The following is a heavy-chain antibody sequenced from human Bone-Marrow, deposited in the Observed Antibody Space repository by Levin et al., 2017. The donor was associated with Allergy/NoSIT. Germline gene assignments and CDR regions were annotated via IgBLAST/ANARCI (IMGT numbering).Heavy chain of an antibody. CDR3: ARELGYSYGYNYFDY. Sequence: KISCKASGGTFSSYTISWVRQAPGQGLEWMGRIIPILGIANYAQKFQGRVTITADKSTSTAYMELSSLRSEDTAVYYCARELGYSYGYNYFDYWGQGTLVTVSS. CDR1: GGTFSSYT. D-gene: IGHD5-18*01. J-gene: IGHJ4*02. CDR2: IIPILGIA. V-gene: IGHV1-69*04.